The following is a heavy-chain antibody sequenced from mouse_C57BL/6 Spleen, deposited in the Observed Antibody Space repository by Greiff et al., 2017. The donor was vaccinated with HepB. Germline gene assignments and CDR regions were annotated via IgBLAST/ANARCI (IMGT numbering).Heavy chain of an antibody. D-gene: IGHD2-4*01. J-gene: IGHJ3*01. Sequence: VQLQQSGPELVKPGASVKISCKASGYAFSSSWMNWVKQRPGKGLEWIGRIYPGDGDTNYNGKFKGKATLTADKSSSTAYMQLSSLTSEDSAVYFCARGLYYDYDEGFAYWGQGTLVTVSA. CDR2: IYPGDGDT. V-gene: IGHV1-82*01. CDR3: ARGLYYDYDEGFAY. CDR1: GYAFSSSW.